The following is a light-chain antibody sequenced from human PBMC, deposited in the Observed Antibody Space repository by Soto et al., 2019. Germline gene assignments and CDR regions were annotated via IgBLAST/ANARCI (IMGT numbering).Light chain of an antibody. CDR2: EVS. CDR3: NSYAGDIIRFV. CDR1: SSDVGAYKY. J-gene: IGLJ1*01. V-gene: IGLV2-14*01. Sequence: QSALTQPAPVSGSPGQSVTISCTGTSSDVGAYKYVSWYQQHPGKAPKLMIYEVSNRPSGVSNRFSGSKSGNTASLTISGLQADDEADYYCNSYAGDIIRFVFGTGTKVTV.